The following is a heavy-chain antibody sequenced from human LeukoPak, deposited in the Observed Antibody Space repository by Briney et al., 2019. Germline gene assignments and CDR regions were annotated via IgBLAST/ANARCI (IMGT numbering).Heavy chain of an antibody. CDR2: IYYSGST. D-gene: IGHD6-13*01. V-gene: IGHV4-59*12. CDR1: GGSISSYY. Sequence: SETLSLTCTVSGGSISSYYWNWIRQSPGKGLEWIGYIYYSGSTNYNPSLKSRITMSVDTSKNQFSLKLSSVTAADTAVYYCASALPFQLVHWGQGTLVTISS. CDR3: ASALPFQLVH. J-gene: IGHJ4*02.